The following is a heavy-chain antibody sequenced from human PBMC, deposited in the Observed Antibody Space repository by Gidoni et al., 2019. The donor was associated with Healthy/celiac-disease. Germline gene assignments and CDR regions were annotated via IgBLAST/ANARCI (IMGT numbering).Heavy chain of an antibody. Sequence: QVQLHPSGAGRVKPSDTLSLTVAVAGASFRRYYWSWIRQPPGKGLEWNEEINHGGSTNYNPCLKSRVTISVDTSKNQFTLKLSSVTAADTAVYYCARGHATIFGYYYGMDVWGQGTTVTVSS. J-gene: IGHJ6*02. CDR1: GASFRRYY. V-gene: IGHV4-34*01. CDR2: INHGGST. D-gene: IGHD3-3*01. CDR3: ARGHATIFGYYYGMDV.